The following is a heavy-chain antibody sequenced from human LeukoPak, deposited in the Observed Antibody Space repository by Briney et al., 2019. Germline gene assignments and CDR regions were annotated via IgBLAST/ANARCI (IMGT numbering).Heavy chain of an antibody. D-gene: IGHD3-22*01. J-gene: IGHJ4*02. CDR3: TRHRSYYDSSGYYYFDY. CDR1: GFTFSGSA. Sequence: GGSLRLSCAASGFTFSGSAMHWVRQASRKGLEWVGRIRSKANSYATAYAASVKGRFTISRDDSKNTAYLQMNSLKTEDTAVYYCTRHRSYYDSSGYYYFDYWGQGTLVTVSS. V-gene: IGHV3-73*01. CDR2: IRSKANSYAT.